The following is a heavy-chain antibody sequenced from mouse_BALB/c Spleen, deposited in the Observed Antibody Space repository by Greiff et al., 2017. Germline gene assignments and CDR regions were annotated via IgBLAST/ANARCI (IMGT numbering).Heavy chain of an antibody. D-gene: IGHD4-1*01. CDR3: ARDNWAFAY. V-gene: IGHV5-9-4*01. CDR2: ISSGGSYT. Sequence: DVQLVESGGGLVKPGGSLKLSCAASGFTFSSYAMSWVRQSPEKRLEWVAEISSGGSYTYYPDTVTGRFTISRDNAKNTLYLEMSSLRSEDTAMYYCARDNWAFAYWGQGTLVTVSA. J-gene: IGHJ3*01. CDR1: GFTFSSYA.